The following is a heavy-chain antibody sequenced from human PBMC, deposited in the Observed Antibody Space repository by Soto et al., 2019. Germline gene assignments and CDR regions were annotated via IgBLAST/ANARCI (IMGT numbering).Heavy chain of an antibody. Sequence: SETLSLTCTVSGGSISSYYWSWIRQPPGKGLEWIGYIYYSGSTNYNPSLKSRVTISVDTSKNQFSLKLSSATAADTAVYYCASSSSWYGYFDYWGQGTLVTVSS. CDR3: ASSSSWYGYFDY. V-gene: IGHV4-59*08. J-gene: IGHJ4*02. CDR2: IYYSGST. D-gene: IGHD6-13*01. CDR1: GGSISSYY.